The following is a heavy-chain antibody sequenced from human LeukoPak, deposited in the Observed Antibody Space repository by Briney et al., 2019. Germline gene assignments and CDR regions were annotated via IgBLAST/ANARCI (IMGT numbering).Heavy chain of an antibody. CDR3: ARVCGYDSSGYYTDY. Sequence: ASVKVSCKASGGTFSSYAISWVRQAPGQGLEWMGRIIPILGIANYAQKFRGRVTITADKSTSTAYMELSSLRSEDTAVYYCARVCGYDSSGYYTDYWGQGTLVTVPS. V-gene: IGHV1-69*04. D-gene: IGHD3-22*01. J-gene: IGHJ4*02. CDR2: IIPILGIA. CDR1: GGTFSSYA.